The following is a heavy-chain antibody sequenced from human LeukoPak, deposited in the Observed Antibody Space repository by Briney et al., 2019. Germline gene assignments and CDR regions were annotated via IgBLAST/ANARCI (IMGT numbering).Heavy chain of an antibody. V-gene: IGHV3-30*02. D-gene: IGHD4-17*01. CDR3: AKDLTTVTTYYMDV. CDR1: GFTFSSYG. J-gene: IGHJ6*03. CDR2: IRYDGSNK. Sequence: GGSLRLSCAASGFTFSSYGMHWVRQAPGKGLEWVAFIRYDGSNKRYADSVKGRFTISRDNSKNTLYLQMNSLRAEDTAVYYCAKDLTTVTTYYMDVWGKGTTVTVSS.